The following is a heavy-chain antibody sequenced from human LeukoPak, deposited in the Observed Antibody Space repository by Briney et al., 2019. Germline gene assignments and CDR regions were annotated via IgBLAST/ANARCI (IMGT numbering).Heavy chain of an antibody. Sequence: PGGSLRLSCAASGFTFSSYAMSWVRQAPGKGLEWVSAISGSGGSTYYADSVKGRFTISRDNSKNTLYLQMNSLRAEGTAVYYCAKASGSLVSYGRYYYYGMDVWGQGTTVTVSS. J-gene: IGHJ6*02. CDR1: GFTFSSYA. V-gene: IGHV3-23*01. CDR2: ISGSGGST. D-gene: IGHD3-10*01. CDR3: AKASGSLVSYGRYYYYGMDV.